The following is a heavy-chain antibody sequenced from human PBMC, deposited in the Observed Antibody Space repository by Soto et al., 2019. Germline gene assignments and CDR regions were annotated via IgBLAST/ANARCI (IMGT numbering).Heavy chain of an antibody. D-gene: IGHD6-6*01. CDR3: ARYSSSGPGMDV. CDR1: GGSISSGDYY. CDR2: IYYSGST. J-gene: IGHJ6*02. Sequence: SETLSLTCTVSGGSISSGDYYWSWIRQPPGKGLEWIGYIYYSGSTYYNPSLKSRVTISVDTSKNQFSLKLSSVTAADTAVYYCARYSSSGPGMDVWGQGTTVTVSS. V-gene: IGHV4-30-4*01.